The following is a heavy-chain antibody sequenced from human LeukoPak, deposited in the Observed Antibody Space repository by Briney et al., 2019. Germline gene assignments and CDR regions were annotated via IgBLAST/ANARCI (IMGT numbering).Heavy chain of an antibody. V-gene: IGHV3-7*01. J-gene: IGHJ4*02. CDR2: IKQDGSEK. CDR1: GFTFSSYW. Sequence: PGGSLRLSCAASGFTFSSYWMSWVRQAPGKGLEWVANIKQDGSEKYYVDSVKGRFTISRDNAKNSLYLQMNSLRAEDTAVYYCASGPYVPWLAPFDYWGQGTLVTVSS. CDR3: ASGPYVPWLAPFDY. D-gene: IGHD6-19*01.